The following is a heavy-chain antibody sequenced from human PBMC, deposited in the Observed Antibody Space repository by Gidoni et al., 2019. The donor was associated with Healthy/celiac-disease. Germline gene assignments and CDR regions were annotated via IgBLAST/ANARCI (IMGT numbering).Heavy chain of an antibody. J-gene: IGHJ4*02. Sequence: QVPLQESGPGPVKPSQTLFPTCTVPGCPLSSGIYYLGWIRQHPGKGLEWIGYIYYSGSTHYNPSLKSRVTISLDTSKNQFSLQLTSVTAADTAVYYCARDSSWGVVIVDHWGQGTLVTVSS. CDR2: IYYSGST. V-gene: IGHV4-31*03. CDR3: ARDSSWGVVIVDH. CDR1: GCPLSSGIYY. D-gene: IGHD3-22*01.